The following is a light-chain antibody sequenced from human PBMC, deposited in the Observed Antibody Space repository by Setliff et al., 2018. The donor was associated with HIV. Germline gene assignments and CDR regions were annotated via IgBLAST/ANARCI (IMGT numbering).Light chain of an antibody. CDR3: SSYTSSSTLV. V-gene: IGLV2-14*03. CDR1: SSDVGGYNY. J-gene: IGLJ1*01. Sequence: QSALTQPPSASGSPGQSVTISCTGTSSDVGGYNYVSWYQQHPGKAPKLIIYDVSNRPSGVSNRFSGSKSGNTASLTISGLQAEDEADYYCSSYTSSSTLVFGTGTKVTVL. CDR2: DVS.